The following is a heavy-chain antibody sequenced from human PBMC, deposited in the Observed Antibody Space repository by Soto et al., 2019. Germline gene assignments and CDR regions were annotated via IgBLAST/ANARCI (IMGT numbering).Heavy chain of an antibody. CDR3: ARGHRGYGDYVRYNWFDP. CDR1: GYTFTSYA. CDR2: MNPNSGNT. V-gene: IGHV1-8*01. J-gene: IGHJ5*02. Sequence: QVQLVQSGAEVKKPGASVKVSCKASGYTFTSYAINWVRQATGQGLEWMGWMNPNSGNTGYAQKFQGRVTMTRNTSIGTAYMELSSLRSEDTAVYYCARGHRGYGDYVRYNWFDPWGQGTLVTVSS. D-gene: IGHD4-17*01.